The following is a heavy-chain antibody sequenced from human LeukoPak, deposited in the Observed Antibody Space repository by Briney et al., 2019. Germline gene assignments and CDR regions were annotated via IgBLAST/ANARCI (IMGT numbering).Heavy chain of an antibody. V-gene: IGHV1-2*06. CDR1: GYTFTGYY. J-gene: IGHJ4*02. CDR2: INPNSGGT. Sequence: ASVTVSCKASGYTFTGYYMHWVRQAPGQGLEWMGRINPNSGGTNYAQKFQGRVTMTRDTSISTAYMELSRLRSDDTAVYYCARDRGGITMVRGVTAPDYWGQGTLVTVSS. CDR3: ARDRGGITMVRGVTAPDY. D-gene: IGHD3-10*01.